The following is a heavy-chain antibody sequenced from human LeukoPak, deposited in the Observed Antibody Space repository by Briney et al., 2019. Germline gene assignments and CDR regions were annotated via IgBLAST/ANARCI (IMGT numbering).Heavy chain of an antibody. CDR3: SRGLDSRKLGY. J-gene: IGHJ4*02. CDR1: GASFNSDDQY. Sequence: SETLSLTCTVSGASFNSDDQYWNWIRQSPGKGLEWIGSIHPTGMLYNNPSLESRVTMSRDTSKNQFSLNLNSVTAADTAVYFCSRGLDSRKLGYWGQGILATVSS. V-gene: IGHV4-31*03. CDR2: IHPTGML. D-gene: IGHD3-22*01.